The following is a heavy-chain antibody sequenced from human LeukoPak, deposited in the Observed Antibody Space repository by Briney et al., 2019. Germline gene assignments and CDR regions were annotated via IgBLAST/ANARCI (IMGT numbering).Heavy chain of an antibody. Sequence: ASVTVSCKASGYTFTSYAMHWVRQAPGQRREWMGWINAGNGNTKYSQKFQGRVTITRDTSASTAYMELSSLRSEDTAVYYCARTPPVPYCSGGSCYSSMYAFDIWGQGTMVTVSS. J-gene: IGHJ3*02. CDR1: GYTFTSYA. CDR3: ARTPPVPYCSGGSCYSSMYAFDI. D-gene: IGHD2-15*01. V-gene: IGHV1-3*01. CDR2: INAGNGNT.